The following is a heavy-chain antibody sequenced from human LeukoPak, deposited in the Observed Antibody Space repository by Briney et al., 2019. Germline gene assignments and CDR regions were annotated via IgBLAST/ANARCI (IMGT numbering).Heavy chain of an antibody. CDR2: INHSGST. J-gene: IGHJ4*02. Sequence: PSETLSLTCTVSGGSISGYYWSWIRQPPGKGLEWIGEINHSGSTNYNPSLKSRVTISVDTSKNQFSLKLSSVTAADTAVYYCARFRLGYCTNGVCYYFDYWGQGTLVTVSS. V-gene: IGHV4-34*01. D-gene: IGHD2-8*01. CDR3: ARFRLGYCTNGVCYYFDY. CDR1: GGSISGYY.